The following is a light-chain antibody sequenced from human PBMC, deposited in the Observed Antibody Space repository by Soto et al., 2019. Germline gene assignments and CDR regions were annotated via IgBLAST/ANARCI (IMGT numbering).Light chain of an antibody. J-gene: IGKJ1*01. CDR2: GAS. V-gene: IGKV3-20*01. Sequence: EIVLTQSPGTLSLSPGERATLSCRASQSVSSSYLAWNQQKPGQAPSLLIYGASSRATGIPARFSGSGSGTDFTLTISSLEPEDFAAYYCQQYGSSPCTFGQGTKVEIK. CDR1: QSVSSSY. CDR3: QQYGSSPCT.